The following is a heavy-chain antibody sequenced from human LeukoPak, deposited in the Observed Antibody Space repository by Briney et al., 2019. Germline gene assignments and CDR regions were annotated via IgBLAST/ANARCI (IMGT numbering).Heavy chain of an antibody. CDR1: GFTVSSSY. CDR2: ISGSGGST. J-gene: IGHJ4*02. D-gene: IGHD4-17*01. Sequence: PGGSLRLSCAASGFTVSSSYMSWVRQAPGKGLEWVSAISGSGGSTYYADSVKGRFTISRDNSKNTLYLQMNSLRAEDTAVYYCAKDGGDYETHWGQGTLVTVSS. V-gene: IGHV3-23*01. CDR3: AKDGGDYETH.